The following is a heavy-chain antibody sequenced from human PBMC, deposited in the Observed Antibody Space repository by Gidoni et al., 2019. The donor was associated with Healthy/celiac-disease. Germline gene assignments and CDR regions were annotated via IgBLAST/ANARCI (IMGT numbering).Heavy chain of an antibody. CDR3: AKDGIGARNGGWKTQTKYGMDV. CDR1: GFTFRCFD. CDR2: ISGRCGRT. V-gene: IGHV3-23*01. J-gene: IGHJ6*02. D-gene: IGHD3-10*01. Sequence: EVQLLESGGGLVQPGGSLRCPCQASGFTFRCFDLSWVGRAPGEGVGWVSAISGRCGRTYYADSVKGRFTISRDNSKNTLYLQMNSLRAEDTAVYYCAKDGIGARNGGWKTQTKYGMDVWGQGTTVTVSS.